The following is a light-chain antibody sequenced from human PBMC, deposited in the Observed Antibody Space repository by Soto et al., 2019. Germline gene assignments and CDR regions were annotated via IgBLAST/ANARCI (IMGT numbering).Light chain of an antibody. V-gene: IGLV2-14*01. CDR2: DVS. CDR3: NSYTSTSTYV. Sequence: QALLTQPASLSGSPGQSVPLSFPGTTRYVGRYNYVSWYQQHPGKAPKLIIYDVSNRPSGVSNRFSGSKSGNTASLTISGLQAEDEADYYCNSYTSTSTYVFGTGTKVTVL. CDR1: TRYVGRYNY. J-gene: IGLJ1*01.